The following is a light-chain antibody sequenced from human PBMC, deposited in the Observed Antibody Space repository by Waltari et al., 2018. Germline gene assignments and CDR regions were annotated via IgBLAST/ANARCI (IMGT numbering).Light chain of an antibody. CDR3: QQSYSILPHT. CDR1: HSISSY. CDR2: AAS. J-gene: IGKJ2*01. V-gene: IGKV1-39*01. Sequence: DIQMTQSPSSLSASVGERVTISCRASHSISSYLNWYQQKPGKAPKILIYAASSLQSWVPSRFSCSGSRTDCTLTISNLQPEDFASYYCQQSYSILPHTFGQGTKLEIK.